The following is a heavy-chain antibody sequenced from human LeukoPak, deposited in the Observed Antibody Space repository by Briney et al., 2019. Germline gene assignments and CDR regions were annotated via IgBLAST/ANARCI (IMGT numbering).Heavy chain of an antibody. J-gene: IGHJ4*02. D-gene: IGHD6-19*01. CDR3: ASRWSKALAGSGDDFDF. Sequence: ASVKVSCKASGYTFTGYYMHWVRQAPGQGLEWMGRINPNSGGTNYAQKFQGRVTITRDTSISTAYMELSGLGSDDTAVYYCASRWSKALAGSGDDFDFWGQGTLVTVSS. CDR1: GYTFTGYY. V-gene: IGHV1-2*06. CDR2: INPNSGGT.